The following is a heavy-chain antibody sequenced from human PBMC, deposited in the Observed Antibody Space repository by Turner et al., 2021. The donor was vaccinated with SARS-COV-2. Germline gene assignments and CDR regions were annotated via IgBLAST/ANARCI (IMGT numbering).Heavy chain of an antibody. CDR1: GGPISSYY. J-gene: IGHJ4*02. CDR2: IYYSGST. V-gene: IGHV4-59*08. Sequence: QVQLQESGPGLVKPSETLSLTCTVSGGPISSYYWSWIRQPPGKGLEWIGYIYYSGSTNYNASLKSRVTISVDTSKNQFSLKLSSVTAADTAVYYCARQDTYGRDSYGYGFYFDYWGQGTLVTVSS. D-gene: IGHD5-18*01. CDR3: ARQDTYGRDSYGYGFYFDY.